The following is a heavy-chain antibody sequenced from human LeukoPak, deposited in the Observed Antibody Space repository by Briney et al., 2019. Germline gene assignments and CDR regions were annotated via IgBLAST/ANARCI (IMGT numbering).Heavy chain of an antibody. Sequence: PGGSLRLSCAASGFTFSSYWMGWVRQAPGKGLEWVANIKQDGSEKYYVDSVKGRFTISRDNAKNSLYLQMNSLIAEDTAVYYCARDRFRYYDFWSGHAFDIWGQGTMVTVSS. V-gene: IGHV3-7*01. CDR3: ARDRFRYYDFWSGHAFDI. CDR1: GFTFSSYW. CDR2: IKQDGSEK. D-gene: IGHD3-3*01. J-gene: IGHJ3*02.